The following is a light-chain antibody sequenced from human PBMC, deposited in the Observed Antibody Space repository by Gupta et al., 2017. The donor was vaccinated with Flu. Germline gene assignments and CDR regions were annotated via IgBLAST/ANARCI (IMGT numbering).Light chain of an antibody. CDR2: AAF. J-gene: IGKJ1*01. V-gene: IGKV1-39*01. Sequence: DIQLTQSPSSLSASIGDSVTITCRASQNINSYLNWYKQRPGKAPEFLIYAAFSLQSGVPSRFRGSGYGTEFTLTISSLQGEDSATYYCQQSYRTPGTFGQGTKVEIK. CDR1: QNINSY. CDR3: QQSYRTPGT.